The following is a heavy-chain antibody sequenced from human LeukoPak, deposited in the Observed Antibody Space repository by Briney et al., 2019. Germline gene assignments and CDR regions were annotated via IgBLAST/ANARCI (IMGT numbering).Heavy chain of an antibody. CDR2: INSDGSST. CDR1: GFTFSSYW. Sequence: GGSLRLSCAASGFTFSSYWMHWVRQAPGKGLVWVSRINSDGSSTSYADSVKGRFTISRDNAKSTLYLQMNSLRAEDTAVYYCARDFPYSSNPFDYWGQGTLVTVSS. V-gene: IGHV3-74*01. D-gene: IGHD6-13*01. J-gene: IGHJ4*02. CDR3: ARDFPYSSNPFDY.